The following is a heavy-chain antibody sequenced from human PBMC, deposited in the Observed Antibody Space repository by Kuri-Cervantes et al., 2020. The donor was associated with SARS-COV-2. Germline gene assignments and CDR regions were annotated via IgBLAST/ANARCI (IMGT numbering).Heavy chain of an antibody. J-gene: IGHJ4*02. Sequence: ETLSLTCAASGFTFSSYAMSWVRQAPGKGLEWVSAISGSGGSTYYADSVKGRFTISRDNAKNSPYLQMNSLRADDTALYYCARDKDGIEEFDYWGQGTLVTVSS. D-gene: IGHD5-24*01. V-gene: IGHV3-23*01. CDR3: ARDKDGIEEFDY. CDR2: ISGSGGST. CDR1: GFTFSSYA.